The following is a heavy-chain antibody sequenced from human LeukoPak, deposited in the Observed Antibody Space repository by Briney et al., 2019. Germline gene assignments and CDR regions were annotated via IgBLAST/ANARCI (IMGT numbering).Heavy chain of an antibody. CDR3: ASRGSTSFDY. J-gene: IGHJ4*02. CDR1: GFTFSNYW. D-gene: IGHD5/OR15-5a*01. V-gene: IGHV3-74*01. CDR2: INSDETST. Sequence: PGGSLRLSCAASGFTFSNYWMHWVRQAPGKGLEWVSRINSDETSTNYADSVKGRFTISRDNAKNTLYLQMNSLRAEDTAVYYCASRGSTSFDYWGQGTLVTVSS.